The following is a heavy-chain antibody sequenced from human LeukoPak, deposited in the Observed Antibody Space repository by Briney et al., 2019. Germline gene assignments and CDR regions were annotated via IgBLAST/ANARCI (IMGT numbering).Heavy chain of an antibody. D-gene: IGHD6-13*01. CDR2: IKGDGSEK. CDR3: ARRYANSSSWWKRNAEYFQH. Sequence: TGGSLRLSCAASGFTFSSYWMTWVRQAPGKGLEWVGNIKGDGSEKYYVDSVKGRFTISRDNAKNSLYLQMNSLRAEDTAVYYCARRYANSSSWWKRNAEYFQHWGQGTLVTVSS. V-gene: IGHV3-7*01. CDR1: GFTFSSYW. J-gene: IGHJ1*01.